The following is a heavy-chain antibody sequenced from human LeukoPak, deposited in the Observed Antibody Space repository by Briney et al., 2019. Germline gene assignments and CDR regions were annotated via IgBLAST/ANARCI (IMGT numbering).Heavy chain of an antibody. Sequence: PGGSLRLSCAASGFTGFTFSSYAMSWVRQAPGKGLEWVSAISGSGGSTYYADPVKGRFTISRDNSKNTLYLQMNSLRAEDTAVYYCAKGSIMITFGGEYYFDYWGQGTLVTVSS. D-gene: IGHD3-16*01. CDR3: AKGSIMITFGGEYYFDY. CDR2: ISGSGGST. V-gene: IGHV3-23*01. J-gene: IGHJ4*02. CDR1: GFTGFTFSSYA.